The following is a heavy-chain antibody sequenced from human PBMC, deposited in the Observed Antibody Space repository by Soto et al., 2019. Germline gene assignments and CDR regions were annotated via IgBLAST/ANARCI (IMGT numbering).Heavy chain of an antibody. CDR2: IYYSGST. CDR3: ARHARYYDILTGYSTLSWFDP. D-gene: IGHD3-9*01. Sequence: SETLSLTCTVSGGSISSYYWSWIRQAPGKGLEWIGYIYYSGSTNYNPSLKSRVTISVDTSKNQFSLKLSSVTAADTAVYYCARHARYYDILTGYSTLSWFDPWGQGTLVTVS. CDR1: GGSISSYY. J-gene: IGHJ5*02. V-gene: IGHV4-59*08.